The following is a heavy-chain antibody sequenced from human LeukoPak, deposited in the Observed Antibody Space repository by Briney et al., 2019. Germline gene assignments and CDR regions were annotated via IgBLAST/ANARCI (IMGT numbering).Heavy chain of an antibody. Sequence: NHSETLSLTCTVSGGSMNDYYWTWIRQPPGRGLEWIGYMYYSGSTKYNPSLKSRVTISVDTSKNQFSLKLSSVTAADTAVYYCARPYSSSSRGAFEIWGQGTMVTVSS. CDR2: MYYSGST. V-gene: IGHV4-59*01. D-gene: IGHD6-6*01. J-gene: IGHJ3*02. CDR1: GGSMNDYY. CDR3: ARPYSSSSRGAFEI.